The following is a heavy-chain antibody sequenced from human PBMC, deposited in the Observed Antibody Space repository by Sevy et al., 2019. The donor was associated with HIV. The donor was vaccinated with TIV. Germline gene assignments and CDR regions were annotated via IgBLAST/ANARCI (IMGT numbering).Heavy chain of an antibody. D-gene: IGHD2-21*02. CDR2: MNPNSGNT. Sequence: ASVKVSCKASGYTFTSYDINWVRQATGQGLEWMGWMNPNSGNTGYAQTFQGRVTMTRNTSISTAYMELSSLRSEDTAVYYCASNNRVVVTAIRYYYGMDVWGQGTTVTVSS. CDR1: GYTFTSYD. J-gene: IGHJ6*02. V-gene: IGHV1-8*01. CDR3: ASNNRVVVTAIRYYYGMDV.